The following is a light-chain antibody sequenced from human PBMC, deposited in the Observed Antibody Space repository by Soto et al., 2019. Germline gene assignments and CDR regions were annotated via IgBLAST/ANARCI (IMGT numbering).Light chain of an antibody. CDR1: QSVPRSY. CDR3: QQYGSSIT. V-gene: IGKV3-20*01. Sequence: TQSPSSVSASVGDRVTITCRASQSVPRSYLAWYQQKPGQAPRLLIYGTSSRATGIPDRFSGSGSGTDFTLTISRLEPEDFAVFYCQQYGSSITFGQGTRREN. CDR2: GTS. J-gene: IGKJ5*01.